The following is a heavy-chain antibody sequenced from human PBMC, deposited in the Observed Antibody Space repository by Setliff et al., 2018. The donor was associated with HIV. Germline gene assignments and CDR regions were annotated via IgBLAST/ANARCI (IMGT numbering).Heavy chain of an antibody. CDR2: VDYSGDT. D-gene: IGHD6-6*01. J-gene: IGHJ3*02. CDR1: GATIHYHY. CDR3: ARSYRNSLFDAFDI. V-gene: IGHV4-59*08. Sequence: PSETLSLTCSISGATIHYHYWSWIRQPPGKGLEWIGYVDYSGDTEYNPSLQSRVTISLDTSKNHFSLKLSSVTAADTAVYYCARSYRNSLFDAFDIWGQGTMVTVSS.